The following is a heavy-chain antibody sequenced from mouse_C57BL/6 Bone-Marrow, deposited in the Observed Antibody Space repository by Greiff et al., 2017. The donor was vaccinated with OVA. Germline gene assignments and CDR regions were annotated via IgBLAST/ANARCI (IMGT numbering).Heavy chain of an antibody. D-gene: IGHD1-1*01. V-gene: IGHV1-64*01. CDR1: GYTFTSYW. CDR3: ARGEVEYYGSSPYYFAY. Sequence: QVQLQQPGAELVKPGASVKLSCKASGYTFTSYWMHWVKQRPGQGLEWIGMIHPNSGSTNYNEKFKSKATLTVDKSSSTAYMQLSSLTSEDSAVYYCARGEVEYYGSSPYYFAYWGQGTTLTVSA. CDR2: IHPNSGST. J-gene: IGHJ2*01.